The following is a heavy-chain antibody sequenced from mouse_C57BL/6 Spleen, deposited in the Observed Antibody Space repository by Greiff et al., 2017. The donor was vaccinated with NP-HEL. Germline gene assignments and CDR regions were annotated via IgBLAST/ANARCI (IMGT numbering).Heavy chain of an antibody. J-gene: IGHJ1*03. D-gene: IGHD1-1*01. V-gene: IGHV1-80*01. CDR3: AKDYYGSSYDGYFDV. CDR2: IYPGDGDT. Sequence: VQLQQSGAELVKPGASVKISCKASGYAFSSYWVNWVKQRPGKGLEWIGQIYPGDGDTNYNGKFKGKATLTADKSSSTAYMQLSSLNSEDSAVYYCAKDYYGSSYDGYFDVWGTGTTVTVSS. CDR1: GYAFSSYW.